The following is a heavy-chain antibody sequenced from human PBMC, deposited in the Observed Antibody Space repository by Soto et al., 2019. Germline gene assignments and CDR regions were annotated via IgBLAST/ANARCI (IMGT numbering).Heavy chain of an antibody. V-gene: IGHV4-4*07. Sequence: SETLSLTCTVSAGSISDYFCNWIRQPAGKGLEWIGRIDNSGSTNYNPSLKSRVTMPSDTSRNQFSLKLNSVTAADTAVYYCARGGQDFWSGPFDYWGQGALVTVSS. CDR1: AGSISDYF. CDR3: ARGGQDFWSGPFDY. CDR2: IDNSGST. D-gene: IGHD3-3*01. J-gene: IGHJ4*02.